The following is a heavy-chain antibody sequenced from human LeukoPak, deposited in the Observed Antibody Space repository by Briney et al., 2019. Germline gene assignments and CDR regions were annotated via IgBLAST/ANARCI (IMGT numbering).Heavy chain of an antibody. D-gene: IGHD3/OR15-3a*01. CDR1: GGSFSGYY. CDR2: VHYTGST. Sequence: SETLSLTCAVYGGSFSGYYWSWIRQPPGKGLEWIGYVHYTGSTNYNPSLKSRVTISVDTSKSQFSLKLSSVTAADTAIYYCARGRPDFWTNFYTYFLDSWGQGTLVTVSS. V-gene: IGHV4-59*01. CDR3: ARGRPDFWTNFYTYFLDS. J-gene: IGHJ4*02.